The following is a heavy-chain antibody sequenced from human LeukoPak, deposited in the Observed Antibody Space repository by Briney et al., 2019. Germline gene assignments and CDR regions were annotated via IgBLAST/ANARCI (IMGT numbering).Heavy chain of an antibody. CDR2: ISGRGGST. Sequence: GALRLSCAASGFTFSSYAMSWVRQAPGKGLEWVSAISGRGGSTYYADSVKGRFTISRDNSKNTLYLQMNSLRAEDTAVYYCAKDPQWLVSLNAFDIWGQGTMVTVSS. CDR3: AKDPQWLVSLNAFDI. CDR1: GFTFSSYA. J-gene: IGHJ3*02. D-gene: IGHD6-19*01. V-gene: IGHV3-23*01.